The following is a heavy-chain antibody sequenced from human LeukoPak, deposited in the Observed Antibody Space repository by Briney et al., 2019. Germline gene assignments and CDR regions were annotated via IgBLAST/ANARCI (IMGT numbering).Heavy chain of an antibody. CDR1: GFTFSIYA. Sequence: GGSLRLSCAASGFTFSIYAMSWVRQAPGKGLEWVSAIGDTTYYADSVEGRFTISRDNSKNTLYLQMNSLRAEDTAVYYCARAQANWATYYFDYWGQGTLVTVSS. D-gene: IGHD7-27*01. V-gene: IGHV3-23*01. CDR2: IGDTT. J-gene: IGHJ4*02. CDR3: ARAQANWATYYFDY.